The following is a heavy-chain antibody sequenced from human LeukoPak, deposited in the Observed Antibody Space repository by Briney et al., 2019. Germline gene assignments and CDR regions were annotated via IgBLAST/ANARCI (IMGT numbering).Heavy chain of an antibody. CDR2: ISAYNGNT. D-gene: IGHD1-1*01. Sequence: ASVKVSCKASGYTFTSYGISWVRQAPGQGLEWMGWISAYNGNTNYAQRLQGRVTMTTDTSTSTAYMELRSLRSGDTAVYYCARAVQLEPTTGHNWFDPWGQGTLVTVSS. V-gene: IGHV1-18*04. CDR1: GYTFTSYG. J-gene: IGHJ5*02. CDR3: ARAVQLEPTTGHNWFDP.